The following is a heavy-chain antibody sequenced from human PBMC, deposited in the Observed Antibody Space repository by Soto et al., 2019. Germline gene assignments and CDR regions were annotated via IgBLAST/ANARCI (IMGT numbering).Heavy chain of an antibody. D-gene: IGHD1-26*01. CDR1: GFTFSSYG. Sequence: QVQLVESGGGVVQPGRSLRLSCAASGFTFSSYGMHWVRQAPGKGLEWVAVIWYDGSNKYYADSVKGRFTISRDNSKNTLYLQMNSLRAEDTAVYYCARDHGGSYSRYYYYYGMDVWGQGTTVTVSS. CDR3: ARDHGGSYSRYYYYYGMDV. J-gene: IGHJ6*02. V-gene: IGHV3-33*01. CDR2: IWYDGSNK.